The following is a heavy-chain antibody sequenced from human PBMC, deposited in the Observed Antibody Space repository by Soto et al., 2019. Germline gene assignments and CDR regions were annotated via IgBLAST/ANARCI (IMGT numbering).Heavy chain of an antibody. CDR2: IDYSGTT. J-gene: IGHJ4*02. Sequence: QLQLQESGPGLVKPSETLSLTCTVSGDSINSSAYYWGWIRQPPGKGLEWIANIDYSGTTYSNPSLKSRIAMSVDTSKNQFSLKLSSVTAADTAVYYCASLARTGFDYWGQGTLVTVSS. CDR1: GDSINSSAYY. CDR3: ASLARTGFDY. V-gene: IGHV4-39*01.